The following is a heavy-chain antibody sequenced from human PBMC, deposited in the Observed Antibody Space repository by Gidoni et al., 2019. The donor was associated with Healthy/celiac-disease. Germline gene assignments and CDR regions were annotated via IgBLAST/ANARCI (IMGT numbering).Heavy chain of an antibody. D-gene: IGHD3-22*01. CDR3: ARDYYDSSGYYLYYFDY. CDR1: GFTFSSYA. CDR2: ISYDGSNK. Sequence: QVQLVESGGGVVQPGRSLRLSCAASGFTFSSYAMHWVRQAPGKGLEWVAVISYDGSNKYYADSVKGRFTISRDNSKNTLYLQMNSLRAEDTAVYYCARDYYDSSGYYLYYFDYWGQGTLVTVSS. V-gene: IGHV3-30*04. J-gene: IGHJ4*02.